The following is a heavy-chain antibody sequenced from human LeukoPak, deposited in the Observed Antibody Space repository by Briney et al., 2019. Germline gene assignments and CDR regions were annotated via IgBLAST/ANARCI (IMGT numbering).Heavy chain of an antibody. D-gene: IGHD1-26*01. CDR1: NYSISTDYY. CDR2: MYHSGST. J-gene: IGHJ4*02. V-gene: IGHV4-38-2*02. CDR3: GRGKSRGRHIDY. Sequence: SETLSLTCSVSNYSISTDYYWGWIRQPPGKGLEWVGTMYHSGSTYYNPSLKSRVTRSVDKSKNHFSLKPNALTAADTAVYYLGRGKSRGRHIDYWGQGTLVTVSS.